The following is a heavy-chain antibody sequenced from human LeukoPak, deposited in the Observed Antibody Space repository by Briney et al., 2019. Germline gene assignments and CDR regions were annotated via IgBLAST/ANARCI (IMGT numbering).Heavy chain of an antibody. D-gene: IGHD1-1*01. CDR3: ARDTTLDH. V-gene: IGHV4-31*03. CDR2: IYYSGST. Sequence: TASETLSLTCTVSGGSISSGGYYWSWIRQHPGKGLEWIGNIYYSGSTHYNPSLKSRITISVGTSKNQFSLKLSSVTAADTAVYYCARDTTLDHWGQGTLVTVSS. J-gene: IGHJ4*02. CDR1: GGSISSGGYY.